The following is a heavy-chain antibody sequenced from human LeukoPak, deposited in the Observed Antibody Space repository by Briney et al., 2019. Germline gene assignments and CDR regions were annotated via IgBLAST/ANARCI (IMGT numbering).Heavy chain of an antibody. J-gene: IGHJ4*02. CDR3: AKDLQVTPDY. CDR2: IRYDGSNK. Sequence: GGSLRLSCAASGFTFSSYDMHWARQAPGKGLEWVAFIRYDGSNKYYADSVKGRFTISRDNSKNTLYLQMNSLRAEDTAVYYCAKDLQVTPDYWGQGTLVTVSS. D-gene: IGHD2-21*02. V-gene: IGHV3-30*02. CDR1: GFTFSSYD.